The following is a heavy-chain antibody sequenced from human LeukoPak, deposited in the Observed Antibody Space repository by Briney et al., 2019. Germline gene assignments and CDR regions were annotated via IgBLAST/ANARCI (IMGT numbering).Heavy chain of an antibody. CDR1: GFTFSNYY. CDR3: AKLIVGASTFDY. D-gene: IGHD1-26*01. CDR2: ISYDVNKK. Sequence: GGSLRLSCAASGFTFSNYYMHWVRQAPGKGLEWVAVISYDVNKKYYADSVKGRFTISRDNSKNTLYLQMNSLRAEDTAVYYCAKLIVGASTFDYWGQGTLVTVSS. J-gene: IGHJ4*02. V-gene: IGHV3-30*18.